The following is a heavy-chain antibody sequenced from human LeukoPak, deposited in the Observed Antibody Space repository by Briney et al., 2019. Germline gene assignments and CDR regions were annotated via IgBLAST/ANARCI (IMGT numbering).Heavy chain of an antibody. CDR1: EITFSSYE. J-gene: IGHJ4*02. V-gene: IGHV3-48*03. CDR2: ISSSDSTT. D-gene: IGHD3-10*02. Sequence: GGSLRLSCAASEITFSSYEMNWVRQAPGKGLEWVSYISSSDSTTYYADSVKGRFTLSRDNAKNSLYLQMNSLRAEDTDVYYCARARYVYLFDYWGQGTLVTVSS. CDR3: ARARYVYLFDY.